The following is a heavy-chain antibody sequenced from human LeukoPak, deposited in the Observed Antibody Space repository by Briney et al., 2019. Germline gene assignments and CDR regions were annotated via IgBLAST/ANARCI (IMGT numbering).Heavy chain of an antibody. V-gene: IGHV4-38-2*02. J-gene: IGHJ6*03. Sequence: SETLSLTCTVAGYSISSGYYWGWIRQPPGKGLEWIGSIYYSGSTYYNPSLKSRVTISVDTSKNQFSLKLSSVTAADTAVYYCARPLGSSWSYYYFYYMDVWGKGTTVTVSS. CDR2: IYYSGST. D-gene: IGHD6-13*01. CDR1: GYSISSGYY. CDR3: ARPLGSSWSYYYFYYMDV.